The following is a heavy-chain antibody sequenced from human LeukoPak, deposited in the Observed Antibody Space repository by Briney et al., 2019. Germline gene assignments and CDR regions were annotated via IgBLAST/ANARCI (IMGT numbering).Heavy chain of an antibody. CDR3: ASVLWFGGIFFDY. J-gene: IGHJ4*02. CDR1: EFTFDDYA. D-gene: IGHD3-10*01. Sequence: GGSLRLSCAASEFTFDDYAMHWVRQVPGKGLEWVSGISWNSRTVTYADSVRGRFTISRDNAKNSLYLQMNSLRVEDTAVYYCASVLWFGGIFFDYWGQGTLVTVSS. CDR2: ISWNSRTV. V-gene: IGHV3-9*01.